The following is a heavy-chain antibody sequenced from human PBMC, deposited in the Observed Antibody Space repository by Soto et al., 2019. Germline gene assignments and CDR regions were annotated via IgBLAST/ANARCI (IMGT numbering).Heavy chain of an antibody. Sequence: QVQLVQSGAEVKKPGASVKVSCKASGYTFTGFYMHWVRQAPGQGLEWMGWINPNSGGTNYAQKFQGRGNITRDPAISQAYIELSRLTSDDTAVDYCARGWGNSGWYSFGSWGQGTLVTVSS. V-gene: IGHV1-2*02. CDR2: INPNSGGT. D-gene: IGHD6-19*01. CDR1: GYTFTGFY. J-gene: IGHJ4*02. CDR3: ARGWGNSGWYSFGS.